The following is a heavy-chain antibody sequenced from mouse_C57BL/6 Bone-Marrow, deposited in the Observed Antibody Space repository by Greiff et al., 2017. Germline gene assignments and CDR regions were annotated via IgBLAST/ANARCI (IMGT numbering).Heavy chain of an antibody. J-gene: IGHJ1*03. Sequence: EVQLQQSGAELVRPGASVKLSCTASGFNIKDDYMPWVKQRPEQGLEWIGWIDPENGDTEYASKFQGKATITADTSSNTAYLQLSSLTSEDTAVYYCTAYYSNYWYFDVWGTGTTVTGSS. D-gene: IGHD2-5*01. V-gene: IGHV14-4*01. CDR3: TAYYSNYWYFDV. CDR2: IDPENGDT. CDR1: GFNIKDDY.